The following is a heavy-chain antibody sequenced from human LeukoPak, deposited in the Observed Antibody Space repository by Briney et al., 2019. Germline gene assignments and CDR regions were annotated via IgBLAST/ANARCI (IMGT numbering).Heavy chain of an antibody. V-gene: IGHV4-38-2*01. Sequence: SETLSLTCAVSGYSISSGYYWGWIRQPPGKGLEWIGSIYHSGSTYYNPSLKSRVTISVDTSKNQFSLKLSSVTAADTAVYYCARVPYYDSSGYSPYFDYWGQGTLVTVSS. CDR2: IYHSGST. CDR1: GYSISSGYY. D-gene: IGHD3-22*01. CDR3: ARVPYYDSSGYSPYFDY. J-gene: IGHJ4*02.